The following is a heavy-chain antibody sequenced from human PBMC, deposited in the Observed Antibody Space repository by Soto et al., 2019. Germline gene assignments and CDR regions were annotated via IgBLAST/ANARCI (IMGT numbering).Heavy chain of an antibody. CDR2: INPSGGST. Sequence: GASVKVSCKASGYTFTSYYMHWVRQAPGQGLEWMGIINPSGGSTSYAQKFQGRVTMTRDTSTSTVYMELSSLRSEDTAVYYCARSLDVDIVATRLDYWGQGTLVTVSS. J-gene: IGHJ4*02. CDR1: GYTFTSYY. CDR3: ARSLDVDIVATRLDY. V-gene: IGHV1-46*01. D-gene: IGHD5-12*01.